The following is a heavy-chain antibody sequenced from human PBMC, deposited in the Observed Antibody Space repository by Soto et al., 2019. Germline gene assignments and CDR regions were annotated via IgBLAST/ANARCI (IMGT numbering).Heavy chain of an antibody. CDR1: GYSFTTYY. J-gene: IGHJ3*01. V-gene: IGHV1-46*03. D-gene: IGHD2-15*01. Sequence: QVVQSGAEVRKPGASVKVSCKASGYSFTTYYIHWYRQAPGQGLEWMAIINPNGGSTNYAQKFQGRVTATRDMSASTVYMELSSLRSDDTAVYYCAAFCSGGGCPPAPWNWGRGTMVTVSS. CDR3: AAFCSGGGCPPAPWN. CDR2: INPNGGST.